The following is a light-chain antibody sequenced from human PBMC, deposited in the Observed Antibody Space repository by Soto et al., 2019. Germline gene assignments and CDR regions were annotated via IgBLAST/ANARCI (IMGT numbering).Light chain of an antibody. V-gene: IGKV3-20*01. CDR1: QSVTSNY. CDR3: HQYGISPGT. CDR2: GAS. Sequence: EIVLTQSQGTLSSSPGERVTLSCMASQSVTSNYLAWYQQKPGQSPRLLIFGASIRDTGLPDRFSGGGSGRDFTLTISRLEHEDSAVYYCHQYGISPGTFGQGTKVDIK. J-gene: IGKJ1*01.